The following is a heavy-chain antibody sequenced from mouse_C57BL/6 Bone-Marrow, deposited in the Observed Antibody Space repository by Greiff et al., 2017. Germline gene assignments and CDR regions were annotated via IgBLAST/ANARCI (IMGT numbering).Heavy chain of an antibody. J-gene: IGHJ3*01. CDR2: INPGDGGT. Sequence: QVQLQQSGAELVRPGTSVKVSCKASGYAFTNYLIEWVKQRPGQGLEWIGVINPGDGGTKYNEKFKGRATLTVDKSSSTAYMQLISLTSEDSAVYFCARSRSGYSWLSYWGQGTRVTVSA. CDR1: GYAFTNYL. CDR3: ARSRSGYSWLSY. V-gene: IGHV1-54*01. D-gene: IGHD2-14*01.